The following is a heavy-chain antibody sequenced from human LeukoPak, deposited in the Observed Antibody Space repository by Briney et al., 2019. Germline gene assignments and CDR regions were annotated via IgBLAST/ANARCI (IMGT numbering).Heavy chain of an antibody. CDR3: ASDQGVHCSGGSCTAFDI. CDR1: GFTFSGSA. V-gene: IGHV3-21*01. J-gene: IGHJ3*02. D-gene: IGHD2-15*01. Sequence: NPGGSLRLSCAASGFTFSGSAMHWVRQASGKGLEWVSSISSSRCYIYYADSVKGRFTISRDNSKKSLYLQMNSLRAEDTAVYYCASDQGVHCSGGSCTAFDIWGQGTMVTVSS. CDR2: ISSSRCYI.